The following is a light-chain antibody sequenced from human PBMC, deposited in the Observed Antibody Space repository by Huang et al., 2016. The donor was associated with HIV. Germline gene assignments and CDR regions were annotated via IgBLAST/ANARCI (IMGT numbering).Light chain of an antibody. CDR3: QQYNNWPSGT. Sequence: EIVMTQSPATLSVSPGERATLSCRASQSVSSNLAWYQQKPGQAPRLLIQGASTRDTGIPARFSGSGSGTEFTLTISSLQSEDFAVYYCQQYNNWPSGTFGQGTKVEIK. V-gene: IGKV3-15*01. J-gene: IGKJ1*01. CDR1: QSVSSN. CDR2: GAS.